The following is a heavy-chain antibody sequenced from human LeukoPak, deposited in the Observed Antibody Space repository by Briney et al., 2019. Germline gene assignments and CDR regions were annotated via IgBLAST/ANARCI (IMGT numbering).Heavy chain of an antibody. D-gene: IGHD6-13*01. CDR2: IKQDGSEK. CDR3: ARASSSWYYYYYMDV. J-gene: IGHJ6*03. V-gene: IGHV3-7*01. Sequence: GGSLRLSCAASGFTFNNYWMSWVRQAPGKGLEWVAKIKQDGSEKYYEDSVKGRFTISRDNAKNSLFLQMNSLRAEDTAVYYCARASSSWYYYYYMDVWGKGTTVTVSS. CDR1: GFTFNNYW.